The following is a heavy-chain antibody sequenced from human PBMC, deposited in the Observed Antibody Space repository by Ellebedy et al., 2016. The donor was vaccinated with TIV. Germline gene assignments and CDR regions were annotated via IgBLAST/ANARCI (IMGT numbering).Heavy chain of an antibody. CDR2: ISSSSKSI. CDR3: ARGGAARPDY. J-gene: IGHJ4*02. D-gene: IGHD6-6*01. CDR1: GFRFSNYG. V-gene: IGHV3-48*01. Sequence: PGGSLRLSCAASGFRFSNYGMNWVRQAPGKGLEWVAYISSSSKSICYADSVKGRFTISRDNAKNSLFLQVNSLRAEDTAMYYCARGGAARPDYWGQGTLVTVSS.